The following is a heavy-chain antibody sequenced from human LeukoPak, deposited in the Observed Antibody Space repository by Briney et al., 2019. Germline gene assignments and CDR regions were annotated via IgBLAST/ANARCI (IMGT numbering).Heavy chain of an antibody. V-gene: IGHV4-39*07. D-gene: IGHD5-24*01. CDR1: GGSISSSSYY. J-gene: IGHJ3*02. Sequence: SETLSLTCTVSGGSISSSSYYWGWIRQPPGKGLEWIGSIYYSGSTYYNPSLKSRVTISVDTSKNQFSLKLSSVTAADTAVYYCARDKDGYNWKIPSDAFDIWGQGTMVTVSS. CDR3: ARDKDGYNWKIPSDAFDI. CDR2: IYYSGST.